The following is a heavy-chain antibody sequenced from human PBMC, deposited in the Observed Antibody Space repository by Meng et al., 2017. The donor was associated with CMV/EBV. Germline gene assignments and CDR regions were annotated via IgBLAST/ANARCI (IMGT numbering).Heavy chain of an antibody. CDR3: ARDSHDFWNRGAFDI. Sequence: LRLSCAISGDSVSSNSAAWNWIRQSPSRGLEWLGRTYYRSKWYNDYAVSVKSRITINPDTSKNQFSLQLNSVTPEDTAVYYCARDSHDFWNRGAFDIWGQGTMVTVSS. CDR1: GDSVSSNSAA. V-gene: IGHV6-1*01. CDR2: TYYRSKWYN. J-gene: IGHJ3*02. D-gene: IGHD3-3*01.